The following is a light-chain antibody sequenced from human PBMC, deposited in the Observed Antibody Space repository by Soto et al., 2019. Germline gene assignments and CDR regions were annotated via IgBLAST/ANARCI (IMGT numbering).Light chain of an antibody. J-gene: IGKJ2*01. Sequence: DIQMTQSPSTLSASVGDRVTITCRASQSISSWLAWYQQKPGKAPKLLIYKASSLESGVPSRFSGSGSGTEFTLTISSLQPDDFATYYCQQYHSYLYTFGQGTKLEI. CDR1: QSISSW. V-gene: IGKV1-5*03. CDR3: QQYHSYLYT. CDR2: KAS.